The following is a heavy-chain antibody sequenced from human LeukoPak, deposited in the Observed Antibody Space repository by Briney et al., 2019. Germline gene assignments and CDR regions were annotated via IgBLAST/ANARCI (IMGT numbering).Heavy chain of an antibody. CDR3: ARDRVGSGWPRPYYFEV. J-gene: IGHJ4*02. D-gene: IGHD6-19*01. V-gene: IGHV1-2*02. Sequence: ASVKVSCKVSEYTLTELSMHWVRQAPGQGLEWMGWINPNTGATHSAQKFQGRITMTRDTSISTAYIDLSRPRSDDTAVYYCARDRVGSGWPRPYYFEVWGQGTLVTVSS. CDR1: EYTLTELS. CDR2: INPNTGAT.